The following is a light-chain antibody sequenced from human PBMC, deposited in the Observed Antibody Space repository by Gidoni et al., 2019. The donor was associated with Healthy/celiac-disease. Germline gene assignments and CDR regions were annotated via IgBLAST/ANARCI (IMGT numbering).Light chain of an antibody. CDR2: AAS. CDR1: QSISSY. V-gene: IGKV1-39*01. Sequence: DIQMTQSPSSLSASVGDRVTITCRASQSISSYLNWYQQKPGKAPKLLMYAASSLQSGVPSRFSGSGSGTDFTHTISSLQPEDFATYYCQQSYSTLELTFGGGTKVEIK. J-gene: IGKJ4*01. CDR3: QQSYSTLELT.